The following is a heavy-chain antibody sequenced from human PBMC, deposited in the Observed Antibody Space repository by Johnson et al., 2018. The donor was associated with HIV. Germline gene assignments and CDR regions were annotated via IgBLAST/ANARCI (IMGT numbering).Heavy chain of an antibody. CDR3: ARERGDAFDI. Sequence: QVQLVESGGGVVQPGRSLRLSCAASGFTFSTYGMHWVRQAPGKGLEWVAVMWYDGSNKYYADSVKGRFTISRDNSKNTLYLQMNSLRAADTAVYYCARERGDAFDIWGQGTMVTVSS. CDR2: MWYDGSNK. V-gene: IGHV3-33*08. J-gene: IGHJ3*02. CDR1: GFTFSTYG. D-gene: IGHD3-10*01.